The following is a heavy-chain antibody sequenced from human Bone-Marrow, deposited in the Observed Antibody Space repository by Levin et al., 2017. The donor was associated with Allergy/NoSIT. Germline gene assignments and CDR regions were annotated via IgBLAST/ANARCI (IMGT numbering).Heavy chain of an antibody. CDR2: IYHSGST. CDR1: GGSISSGDHY. D-gene: IGHD3-22*01. Sequence: PSETLSLTCTVSGGSISSGDHYWTWIRQSPGKGLEWIGYIYHSGSTDYNPSLKSRLTLSVDTAKNEFSLNLSSVSAADTAVYYCASNRHDSSSFYYYDYWGQGTPVTVSS. J-gene: IGHJ4*02. CDR3: ASNRHDSSSFYYYDY. V-gene: IGHV4-30-4*08.